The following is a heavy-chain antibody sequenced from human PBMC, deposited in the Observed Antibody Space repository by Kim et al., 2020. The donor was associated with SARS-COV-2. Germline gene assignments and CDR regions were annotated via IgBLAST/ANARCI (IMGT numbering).Heavy chain of an antibody. CDR1: GYMFTSYG. Sequence: ASVKVSCKACGYMFTSYGFSWVRQAPGQGLEWLGWISARDGNTKYGKKVQGRVIMTTDTSTNTAYMELWSLRSDDTAMYYCARGAYGDVSFDYWGQGTLV. CDR2: ISARDGNT. D-gene: IGHD4-17*01. V-gene: IGHV1-18*04. CDR3: ARGAYGDVSFDY. J-gene: IGHJ4*02.